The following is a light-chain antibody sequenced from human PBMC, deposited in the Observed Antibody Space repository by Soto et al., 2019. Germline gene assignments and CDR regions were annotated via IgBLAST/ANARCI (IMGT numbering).Light chain of an antibody. CDR3: QHYEDFPIT. J-gene: IGKJ5*01. CDR1: QGIRNY. Sequence: DIPMIQSPSSVSASFGDSVTIXXQSSQGIRNYLNWYQQKPGKAPKLXIFDASNLEAGVPSRFFGSGSGTHFTLTIGSLQPEDIATYYCQHYEDFPITFGQGTRLEIK. V-gene: IGKV1-33*01. CDR2: DAS.